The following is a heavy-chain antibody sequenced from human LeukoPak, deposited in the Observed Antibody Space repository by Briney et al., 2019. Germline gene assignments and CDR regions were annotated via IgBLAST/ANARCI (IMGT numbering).Heavy chain of an antibody. Sequence: SETLSLTCTVSGGSISSYYWSWIRQPPGKGLEWVGEINHSGSTNYNPSLKSRVTISVDTSKNQFSLKLSSVTAADTAVYYCARGPSPYIAAAGSRYYFDYWGQGTLVTVSS. CDR2: INHSGST. V-gene: IGHV4-34*01. CDR1: GGSISSYY. J-gene: IGHJ4*02. CDR3: ARGPSPYIAAAGSRYYFDY. D-gene: IGHD6-13*01.